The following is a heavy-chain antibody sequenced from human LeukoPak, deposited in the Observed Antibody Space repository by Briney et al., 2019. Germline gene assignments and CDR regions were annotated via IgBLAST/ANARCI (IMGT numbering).Heavy chain of an antibody. CDR2: ISANNGNT. Sequence: ASVKVSCKASGYTFTSYGISWVRQAPGQGLEWMGWISANNGNTNYAQKFQGRVTMTTDTSTSTAYMELRSLRFDDTAVYYCARDSTPMVPSSPSYWGQGSLVTVSS. V-gene: IGHV1-18*01. J-gene: IGHJ4*02. D-gene: IGHD5-18*01. CDR3: ARDSTPMVPSSPSY. CDR1: GYTFTSYG.